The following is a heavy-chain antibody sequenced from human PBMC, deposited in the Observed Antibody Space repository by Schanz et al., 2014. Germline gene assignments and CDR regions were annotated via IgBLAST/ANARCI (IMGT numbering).Heavy chain of an antibody. Sequence: QVQLQESGPGLVKPSQTLSLSCTVSGGSVSSGRYYWSWIRQFPGKGLELIGYVLYSGSTHYNPSLKSRVSISVDASKNQLALKWSSVTAADTDMYYCARDIGYCSSPRSYPDGVCDLWGQGTMVTVFS. CDR1: GGSVSSGRYY. V-gene: IGHV4-31*03. CDR2: VLYSGST. CDR3: ARDIGYCSSPRSYPDGVCDL. J-gene: IGHJ3*01. D-gene: IGHD2-2*01.